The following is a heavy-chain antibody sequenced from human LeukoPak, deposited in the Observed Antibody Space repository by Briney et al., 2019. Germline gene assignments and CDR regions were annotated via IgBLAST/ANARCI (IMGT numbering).Heavy chain of an antibody. CDR2: IYYSGST. Sequence: SETLSLTCTVSGGSISSSSYYWGWIRQPPGKGLEWIGSIYYSGSTNYNPSLKSRVTVSVDTSKNQFSLKLSSVTAADTAVYYCARGSRRAEPHYWGQGTLVTVSS. V-gene: IGHV4-39*07. CDR3: ARGSRRAEPHY. CDR1: GGSISSSSYY. J-gene: IGHJ4*02. D-gene: IGHD1-14*01.